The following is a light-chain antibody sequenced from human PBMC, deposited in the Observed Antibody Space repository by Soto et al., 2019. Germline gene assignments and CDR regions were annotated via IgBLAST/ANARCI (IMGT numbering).Light chain of an antibody. J-gene: IGKJ3*01. Sequence: ESVLTQFPGTLSLSPGEGATLSCRASQSVSSSYLAWYQQKPGQAPRLLIYGASSRATGIPDRFSGSGSGTDFTLTISRXXXXDFAVYYCQQYDSSLFTFGPGTKVDIK. CDR2: GAS. CDR1: QSVSSSY. V-gene: IGKV3-20*01. CDR3: QQYDSSLFT.